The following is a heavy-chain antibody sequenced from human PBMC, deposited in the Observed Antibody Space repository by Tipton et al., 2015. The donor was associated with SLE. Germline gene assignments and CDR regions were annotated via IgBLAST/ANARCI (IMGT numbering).Heavy chain of an antibody. CDR1: GGSFSGYY. Sequence: LSLTCAVYGGSFSGYYWSWIRQPPGKGLEWIGEINHSGSTNYNPSLKSRVTISVDTSKNQFSLKLSSVTAADTAVYYCARAPYGDYVGDAFDIWGQGTMVTVSS. CDR2: INHSGST. CDR3: ARAPYGDYVGDAFDI. D-gene: IGHD4-17*01. J-gene: IGHJ3*02. V-gene: IGHV4-34*01.